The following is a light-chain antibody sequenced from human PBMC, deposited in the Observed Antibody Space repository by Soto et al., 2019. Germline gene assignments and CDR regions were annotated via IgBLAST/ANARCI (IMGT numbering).Light chain of an antibody. V-gene: IGLV2-8*01. CDR1: SSDVGGYNY. CDR3: SSYAGSNNIVV. CDR2: EVS. J-gene: IGLJ2*01. Sequence: QSALTQPPSASGSPGQSVTISCTGTSSDVGGYNYVSWYQQHPGKAPKLMIYEVSKRPSGVPDHFSGSKSGNTASLTVSGLQAEDEADYYCSSYAGSNNIVVFGGATKLTVL.